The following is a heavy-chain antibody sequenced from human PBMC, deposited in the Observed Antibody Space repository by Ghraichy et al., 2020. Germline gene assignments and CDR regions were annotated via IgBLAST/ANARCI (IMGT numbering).Heavy chain of an antibody. D-gene: IGHD6-13*01. V-gene: IGHV3-30*18. J-gene: IGHJ4*02. CDR3: AKQRGDYYSSSWYAYFDY. Sequence: GGSLRLSCAASGFTFSSYGMHWVRQAPGKGLEWVAVISYDGSNKYYADSVKGRFTISRDNSKNTLYLQMNSLRAEDTAVYYCAKQRGDYYSSSWYAYFDYWGQGTLVTVSS. CDR2: ISYDGSNK. CDR1: GFTFSSYG.